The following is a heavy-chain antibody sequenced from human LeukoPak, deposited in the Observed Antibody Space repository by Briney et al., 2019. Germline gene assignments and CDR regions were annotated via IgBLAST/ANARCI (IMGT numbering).Heavy chain of an antibody. J-gene: IGHJ4*02. CDR2: IYPTSGDI. Sequence: ASVKVSCRSSGYTFTGHYMHWVRQAPGQGLEWMGWIYPTSGDIDYSHIFEDRVTMTRDTSISTAYLELSRLTSDDTAVYYCARLVGLSTTASYWGQGTLVIVSS. CDR3: ARLVGLSTTASY. V-gene: IGHV1-2*02. D-gene: IGHD5/OR15-5a*01. CDR1: GYTFTGHY.